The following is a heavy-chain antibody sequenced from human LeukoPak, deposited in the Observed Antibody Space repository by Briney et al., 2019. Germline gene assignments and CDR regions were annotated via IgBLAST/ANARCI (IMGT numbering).Heavy chain of an antibody. Sequence: SGGSLRLSCAASGFTFSSYAMSWVRQAPGKGLEWVSAISGSGGSTYYADSVKGRFTISRDNSKNTLYLQMNSLRAEDTAVYYCAKANSNYVGYDAFDIWGQGTMVTVSS. CDR1: GFTFSSYA. J-gene: IGHJ3*02. D-gene: IGHD4-4*01. V-gene: IGHV3-23*01. CDR2: ISGSGGST. CDR3: AKANSNYVGYDAFDI.